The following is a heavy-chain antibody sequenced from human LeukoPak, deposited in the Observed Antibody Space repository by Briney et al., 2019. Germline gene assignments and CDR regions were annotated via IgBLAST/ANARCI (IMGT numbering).Heavy chain of an antibody. V-gene: IGHV4-61*01. J-gene: IGHJ4*02. D-gene: IGHD5-18*01. Sequence: PSETLSLTCTVSGGSVSSGSYYWSWIRQPPGKGLEWIGYIYYSGSTNYNPSLKSRVTISVDTSKNQLSLKLSSVTAADTAVYYCARDKVGYSYGYEPPAYYFDYWGQGTLVTVSS. CDR1: GGSVSSGSYY. CDR2: IYYSGST. CDR3: ARDKVGYSYGYEPPAYYFDY.